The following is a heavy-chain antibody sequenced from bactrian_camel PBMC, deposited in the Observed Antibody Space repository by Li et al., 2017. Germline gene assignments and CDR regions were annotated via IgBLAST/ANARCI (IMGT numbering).Heavy chain of an antibody. Sequence: VQLVESGGDTVQAGGSLRLSCAASGFTFSNYWMYWVRQAPGKGLEWVSTINSGVGSTTYYADSVKGRFTISRDNAKNTLYLQLNSLKTEDTAMYFCTQGVYWSTIGDIQRHQRGQGTQVTVS. J-gene: IGHJ4*01. CDR1: GFTFSNYW. D-gene: IGHD8*01. V-gene: IGHV3S1*01. CDR2: INSGVGSTT. CDR3: TQGVYWSTIGDIQRHQ.